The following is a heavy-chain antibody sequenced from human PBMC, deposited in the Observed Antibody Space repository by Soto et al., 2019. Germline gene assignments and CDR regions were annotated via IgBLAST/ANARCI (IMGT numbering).Heavy chain of an antibody. CDR1: GGSISNYY. Sequence: SLTCTVSGGSISNYYWSWIRQPPGKGLEWIGYIYFSGGTNYNPSLKSRVTISIDTSKNQFSLKLTSVTAADTAVYYCARLVPMLAGVTQLPSYFDNWGQGTLVTVSS. J-gene: IGHJ4*02. CDR2: IYFSGGT. V-gene: IGHV4-59*01. D-gene: IGHD3-22*01. CDR3: ARLVPMLAGVTQLPSYFDN.